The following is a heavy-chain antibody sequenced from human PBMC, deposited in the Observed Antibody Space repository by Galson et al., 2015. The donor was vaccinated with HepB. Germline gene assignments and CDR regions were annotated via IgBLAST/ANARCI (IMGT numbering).Heavy chain of an antibody. J-gene: IGHJ4*02. Sequence: QSGAEVKKPGESLRISCQVAGYTFTSYWISWVRQMPGKGLEWMGRIDPSNSYINYSPSFQGHVTISADKSITTAYPQWSSLEASDTAMYYCARHPRYCSSTTCSYFDFWGQGTLVTVPS. CDR2: IDPSNSYI. CDR3: ARHPRYCSSTTCSYFDF. V-gene: IGHV5-10-1*01. D-gene: IGHD2-2*01. CDR1: GYTFTSYW.